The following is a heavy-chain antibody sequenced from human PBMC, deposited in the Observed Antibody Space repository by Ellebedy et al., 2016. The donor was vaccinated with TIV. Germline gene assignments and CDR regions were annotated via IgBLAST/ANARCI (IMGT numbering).Heavy chain of an antibody. CDR3: ARNRIVVVDRRQRSWLDP. CDR2: IWYDGSNK. D-gene: IGHD2-15*01. V-gene: IGHV3-33*01. CDR1: GFTFSSYG. Sequence: GESLKISXVASGFTFSSYGMHWVRQAPGKGLEWVAVIWYDGSNKYYADSVKGRFTISRDDSKNTLYLQMNSLRAEDTAVYDCARNRIVVVDRRQRSWLDPWGQGTLVTVSS. J-gene: IGHJ5*02.